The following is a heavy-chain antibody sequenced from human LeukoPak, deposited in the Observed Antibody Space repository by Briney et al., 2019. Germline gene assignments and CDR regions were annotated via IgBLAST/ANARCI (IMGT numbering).Heavy chain of an antibody. CDR3: AREVVAAAGTVDY. J-gene: IGHJ4*02. D-gene: IGHD6-13*01. Sequence: SETLSLTCTVSGGSISSHYWSWIRQPPGKGLEWIGYIYYSGSTNYNPSLKSRVTISVDTSKNQFSLKLTSVTAADTAVYYCAREVVAAAGTVDYWGQGTLVTVSS. V-gene: IGHV4-59*11. CDR1: GGSISSHY. CDR2: IYYSGST.